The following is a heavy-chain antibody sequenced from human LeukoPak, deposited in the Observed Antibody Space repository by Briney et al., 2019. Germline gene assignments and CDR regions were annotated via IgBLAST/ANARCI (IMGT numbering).Heavy chain of an antibody. V-gene: IGHV1-46*01. Sequence: ASVKVSCKASGYTFTSYYMHWVRQAPGQGLEWMGIINPSGGSTSYAQKFQGRVTMTRDMSTSTVCMELSSLRSEDTAVYYCARVGGYYYDSSGQGRAFDIWGQGTMVTVSS. D-gene: IGHD3-22*01. CDR2: INPSGGST. J-gene: IGHJ3*02. CDR3: ARVGGYYYDSSGQGRAFDI. CDR1: GYTFTSYY.